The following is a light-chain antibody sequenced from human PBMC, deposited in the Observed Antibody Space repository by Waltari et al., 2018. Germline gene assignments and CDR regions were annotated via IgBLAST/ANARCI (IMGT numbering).Light chain of an antibody. V-gene: IGKV1-9*01. J-gene: IGKJ4*01. CDR3: LHLNNFPLS. CDR1: QGISTQ. CDR2: AAS. Sequence: DIQLTQSPSFLSASVRDRVTITCRASQGISTQLAWYQQKPGKGPKLLIYAASTLQSDIPSRFSGSGSGTEFTLTISSLQSEDFATYYCLHLNNFPLSFGGGTKVELK.